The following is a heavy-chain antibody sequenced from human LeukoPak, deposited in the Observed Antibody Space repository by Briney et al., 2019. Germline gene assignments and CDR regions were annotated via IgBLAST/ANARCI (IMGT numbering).Heavy chain of an antibody. CDR3: ARGFRGDNFDY. D-gene: IGHD7-27*01. Sequence: SETLSLTCTVSGYSISSGYYWGWIRQSPGKGLEWIGSIYHGGSTYYNPSLRSRVIVSVDTSKNHFSLKMSSVTAADTAVYFCARGFRGDNFDYWGQGTLVTVSS. CDR2: IYHGGST. CDR1: GYSISSGYY. J-gene: IGHJ4*02. V-gene: IGHV4-38-2*02.